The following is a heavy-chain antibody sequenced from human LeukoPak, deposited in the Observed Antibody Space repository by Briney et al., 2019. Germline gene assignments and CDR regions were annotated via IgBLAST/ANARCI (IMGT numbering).Heavy chain of an antibody. J-gene: IGHJ3*02. CDR1: GGSFSGYY. V-gene: IGHV4-34*01. CDR3: ARLRLKYYDFWSGYSQGAFDI. Sequence: SETLSLTCAVYGGSFSGYYWSWIRQPPGKGLEWIGEINHSGSTNYNPSLKSRVTISVDTSKNQFSLKLSSVTVADTAVYYCARLRLKYYDFWSGYSQGAFDIWGQGTMVTVSS. D-gene: IGHD3-3*01. CDR2: INHSGST.